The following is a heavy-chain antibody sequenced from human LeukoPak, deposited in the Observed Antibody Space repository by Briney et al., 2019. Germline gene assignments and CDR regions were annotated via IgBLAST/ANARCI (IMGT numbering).Heavy chain of an antibody. Sequence: GGSLRLSCAASGFTFSSYWMSWVHQAPGKGLEWVANIKQDGSEKYYVDSVKGRFTISRDNAKNSLYLQMNSLRAEDTAVYYCARDGMTTVVTPGHWGQGTLVTVSS. V-gene: IGHV3-7*01. CDR2: IKQDGSEK. D-gene: IGHD4-23*01. J-gene: IGHJ4*02. CDR1: GFTFSSYW. CDR3: ARDGMTTVVTPGH.